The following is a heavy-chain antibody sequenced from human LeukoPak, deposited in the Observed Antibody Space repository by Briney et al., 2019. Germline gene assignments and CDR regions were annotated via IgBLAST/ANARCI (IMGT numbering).Heavy chain of an antibody. CDR2: ISGSGGST. V-gene: IGHV3-23*01. Sequence: GSLRLSCAASGFTFSSYAMSWVRQAPGKGLEWVSAISGSGGSTYYADSVKGRFTISRDNAKNTLNLQMNSLRAEDTAVYYCARVGDGDHDYWGQGTLVTVSS. D-gene: IGHD5-24*01. CDR3: ARVGDGDHDY. CDR1: GFTFSSYA. J-gene: IGHJ4*02.